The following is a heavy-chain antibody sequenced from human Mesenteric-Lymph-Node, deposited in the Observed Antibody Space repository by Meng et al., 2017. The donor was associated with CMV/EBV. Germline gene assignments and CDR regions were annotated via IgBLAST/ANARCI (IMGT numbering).Heavy chain of an antibody. J-gene: IGHJ6*02. V-gene: IGHV4-34*01. Sequence: SVTLSLTCAVFGGSFSGYYWSWIRQPPGKGLEGVGSIYYSGSTYYNPSLKSRVTISVDTSKNQFSLKLSSVTAADTAVYYCARAVLRFLEWDLSPHPYGMDVWGQGTTVTVSS. D-gene: IGHD3-3*01. CDR2: IYYSGST. CDR3: ARAVLRFLEWDLSPHPYGMDV. CDR1: GGSFSGYY.